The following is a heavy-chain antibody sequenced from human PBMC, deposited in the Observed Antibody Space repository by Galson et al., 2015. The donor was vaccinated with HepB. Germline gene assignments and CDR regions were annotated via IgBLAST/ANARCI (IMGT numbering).Heavy chain of an antibody. CDR1: GYIFSTHW. CDR2: IYPSDSDT. V-gene: IGHV5-51*01. CDR3: ARLIFDNSGFYHEY. Sequence: SGAEVKKPGESLKISCQGSGYIFSTHWIGWVRQMPGMGLEWMGIIYPSDSDTTYNPSFQGHVTISADKSISTAYLQWSSLEASDSAIYYCARLIFDNSGFYHEYWGQGTLVTVSS. J-gene: IGHJ4*02. D-gene: IGHD3-22*01.